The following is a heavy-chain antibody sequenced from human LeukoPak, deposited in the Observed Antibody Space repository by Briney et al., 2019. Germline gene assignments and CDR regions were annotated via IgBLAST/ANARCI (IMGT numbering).Heavy chain of an antibody. Sequence: GGSLTLSCAASGFTFSRYCMHWVRQAPGKGLEWVAFIWYDGSNKYYADSMKGRFTTSRDNSNNTLYLKMSSLRVDDTAVYYSATGKQGLTDYWGQGTLVTVSS. V-gene: IGHV3-30*02. J-gene: IGHJ4*02. CDR2: IWYDGSNK. CDR3: ATGKQGLTDY. D-gene: IGHD6-19*01. CDR1: GFTFSRYC.